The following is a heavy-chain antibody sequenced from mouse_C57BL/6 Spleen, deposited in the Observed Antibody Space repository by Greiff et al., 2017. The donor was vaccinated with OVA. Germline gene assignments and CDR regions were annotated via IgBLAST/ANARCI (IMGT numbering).Heavy chain of an antibody. D-gene: IGHD2-4*01. CDR1: GYAFSSSW. J-gene: IGHJ2*01. V-gene: IGHV1-82*01. CDR3: ARHDYDERDY. CDR2: IYPGDGDT. Sequence: QVQLKESGPELVKPGASVKISCKASGYAFSSSWMNWVKQRPGKGLEWIGRIYPGDGDTNYNGKFKGKATLTADKSSSTAYMQLSSLTSEDSAVYFCARHDYDERDYWGQGTTLTVSS.